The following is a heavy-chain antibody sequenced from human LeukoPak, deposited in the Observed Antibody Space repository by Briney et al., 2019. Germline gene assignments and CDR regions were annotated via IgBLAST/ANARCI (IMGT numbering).Heavy chain of an antibody. D-gene: IGHD3-16*02. V-gene: IGHV1-69*01. J-gene: IGHJ4*02. Sequence: ASVKVSCKASGGTFSSYAISWVRQAPGQGLEWMGGIIPIFGTANYAQKFQGRVTITADESTSTAYMELGSLRSEDTAVYYCARSFHGQYYFDYWGQGTLDTVSS. CDR2: IIPIFGTA. CDR3: ARSFHGQYYFDY. CDR1: GGTFSSYA.